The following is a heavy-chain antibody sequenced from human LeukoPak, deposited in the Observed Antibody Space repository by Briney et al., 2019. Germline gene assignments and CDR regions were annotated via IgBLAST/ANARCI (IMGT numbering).Heavy chain of an antibody. Sequence: GGPLRLSCAASGFPFSDHYMVWAPPAPGKGLEWVGRTKNKANSYTTEYAASVKGRFSISRDDSKSSLYLQMNSLKTEDTAVYYCARELLRDDAFDICGQGTMVTVS. CDR3: ARELLRDDAFDI. J-gene: IGHJ3*02. CDR2: TKNKANSYTT. CDR1: GFPFSDHY. D-gene: IGHD1-26*01. V-gene: IGHV3-72*01.